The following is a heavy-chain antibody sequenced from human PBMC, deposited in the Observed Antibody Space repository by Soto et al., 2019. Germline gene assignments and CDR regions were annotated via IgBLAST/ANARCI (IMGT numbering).Heavy chain of an antibody. J-gene: IGHJ4*02. CDR1: GYSLTSYW. Sequence: GESLKISCKGSGYSLTSYWIGWMRQTPGKGLEWMGMIYLGDSNTRYSPSFEGQVTISADKSTTTAYLQWSSLKASDSAMYYCARQSYCSSTSCYTVDSWGQGTLVTVSS. D-gene: IGHD2-2*02. CDR3: ARQSYCSSTSCYTVDS. CDR2: IYLGDSNT. V-gene: IGHV5-51*01.